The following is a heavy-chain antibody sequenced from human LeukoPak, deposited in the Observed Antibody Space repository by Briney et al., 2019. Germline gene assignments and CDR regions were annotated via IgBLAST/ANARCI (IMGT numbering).Heavy chain of an antibody. Sequence: VASVKVSCKASGYTFTGYYMHWVRQAPGQGLEWMGWINPNSGGTNYAQKFQSRVTRTRDTSRGTAEMELSRLRSDDTAVCYCARAPPAAMGGYFDYWGQGTLVTVSS. CDR1: GYTFTGYY. J-gene: IGHJ4*02. V-gene: IGHV1-2*02. D-gene: IGHD2-2*01. CDR2: INPNSGGT. CDR3: ARAPPAAMGGYFDY.